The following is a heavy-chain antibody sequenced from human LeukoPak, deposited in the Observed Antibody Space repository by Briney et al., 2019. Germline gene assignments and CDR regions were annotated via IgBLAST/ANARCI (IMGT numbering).Heavy chain of an antibody. Sequence: SETLSLTCIVSGGSVSSGNYYWSWIRQPPGKGPEWIGYIYSSGSTNYNPSPKSRATILVDTSKNQFSLRLSSVTAADTAIYYCVRDRELQYWGQGTLVTVSS. D-gene: IGHD1-7*01. J-gene: IGHJ4*02. CDR3: VRDRELQY. V-gene: IGHV4-61*01. CDR2: IYSSGST. CDR1: GGSVSSGNYY.